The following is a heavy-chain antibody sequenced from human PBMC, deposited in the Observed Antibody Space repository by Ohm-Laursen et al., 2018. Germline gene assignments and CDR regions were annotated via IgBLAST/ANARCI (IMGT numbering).Heavy chain of an antibody. J-gene: IGHJ4*02. Sequence: SLRLSCSASGFTFSSYWMTWVRQAPAKGLEWVANIKHDGSEKYYVDSVKGRFTISRDNAKNSLYLQMDSLRVEDTAVYFCARESIAPFFWGQGTLVTASS. CDR2: IKHDGSEK. V-gene: IGHV3-7*01. CDR3: ARESIAPFF. CDR1: GFTFSSYW. D-gene: IGHD2/OR15-2a*01.